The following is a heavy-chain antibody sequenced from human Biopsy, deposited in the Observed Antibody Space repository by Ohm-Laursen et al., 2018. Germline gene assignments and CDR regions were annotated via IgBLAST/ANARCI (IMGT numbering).Heavy chain of an antibody. Sequence: ASVKVSCKASGYTFTDYRLYWVRQAPGQGLDLMGWIDPNTGDTDYPQKFQGRVTMTSDTSIETAYVELSSLTSGDTAVYYCALGEPFDYWGQETLVTVSS. D-gene: IGHD3-16*01. J-gene: IGHJ4*02. V-gene: IGHV1-2*02. CDR1: GYTFTDYR. CDR3: ALGEPFDY. CDR2: IDPNTGDT.